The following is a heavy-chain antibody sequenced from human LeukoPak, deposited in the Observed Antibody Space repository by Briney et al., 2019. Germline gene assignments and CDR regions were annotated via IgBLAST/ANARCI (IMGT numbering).Heavy chain of an antibody. CDR2: MNPNSGNT. CDR3: ATAQLAAGSSGGGIDY. V-gene: IGHV1-8*01. CDR1: GYTFTSYD. J-gene: IGHJ4*02. Sequence: ASVKVSCKASGYTFTSYDINWVRQATGQGLEWMGWMNPNSGNTGYAQKFQGRVTMTRNTSISTAYMELSSLRSEDTAVYYCATAQLAAGSSGGGIDYWGQGTLVTVSS. D-gene: IGHD6-13*01.